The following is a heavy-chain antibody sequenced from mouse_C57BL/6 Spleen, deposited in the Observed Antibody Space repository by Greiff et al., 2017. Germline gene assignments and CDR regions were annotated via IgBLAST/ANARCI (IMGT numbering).Heavy chain of an antibody. Sequence: VQLQQPGAELVKPGASVKLSCKASGYTFTSYWMHWVKQRPGRGLEWIGRIDPNSGGTKYNEKFKSKATLTVDKPSSTAYMQLSSMTSEDSAVYYCAREGATVVATDYAMDYWGQGTSVTVSS. D-gene: IGHD1-1*01. V-gene: IGHV1-72*01. J-gene: IGHJ4*01. CDR2: IDPNSGGT. CDR3: AREGATVVATDYAMDY. CDR1: GYTFTSYW.